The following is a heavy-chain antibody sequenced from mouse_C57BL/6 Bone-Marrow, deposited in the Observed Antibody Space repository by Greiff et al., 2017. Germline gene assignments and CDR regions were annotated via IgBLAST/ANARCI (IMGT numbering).Heavy chain of an antibody. Sequence: QVQLQQPGAELVKPGASVKMSCKASGYTFTSYWITWVKQRPGQGLEWIGDIYPGSGSTNYNEKFKSKATLTVDTSSSTAYMQLSSLTSEDSAVYFGASPRSTVVATPYYFDYWGQGTTLTVSS. J-gene: IGHJ2*01. D-gene: IGHD1-1*01. CDR1: GYTFTSYW. V-gene: IGHV1-55*01. CDR3: ASPRSTVVATPYYFDY. CDR2: IYPGSGST.